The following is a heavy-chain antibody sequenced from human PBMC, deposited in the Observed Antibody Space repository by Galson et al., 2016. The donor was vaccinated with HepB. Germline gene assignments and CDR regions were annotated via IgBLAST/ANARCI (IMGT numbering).Heavy chain of an antibody. V-gene: IGHV5-51*01. D-gene: IGHD1-1*01. CDR1: GYSFTNFW. J-gene: IGHJ5*02. CDR2: IYPGDSDT. CDR3: ARQAHLSLRRVRCIWFDP. Sequence: QSGAEVTKPGESVNISCKGSGYSFTNFWLAWLRQMPGKGLEWMGVIYPGDSDTRYSPSFQGQVTISADKSISTAYMQWSSLKASDTAMDYCARQAHLSLRRVRCIWFDPWDQGTLVTVAS.